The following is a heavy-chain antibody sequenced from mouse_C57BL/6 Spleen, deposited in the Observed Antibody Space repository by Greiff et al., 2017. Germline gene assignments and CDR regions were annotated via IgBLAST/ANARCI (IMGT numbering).Heavy chain of an antibody. V-gene: IGHV5-4*01. J-gene: IGHJ4*01. CDR2: ISDGGSYT. CDR3: AREGAMDY. Sequence: EVMLVESGGGLVKPGGSLKLSCAASGFTFSSYAMSWVRQTPEKSLEWVATISDGGSYTYYPDNVKGRFTISRDNAKNNLYLQMSHLKSEDTAMYYCAREGAMDYWGQGTSVTVSS. CDR1: GFTFSSYA.